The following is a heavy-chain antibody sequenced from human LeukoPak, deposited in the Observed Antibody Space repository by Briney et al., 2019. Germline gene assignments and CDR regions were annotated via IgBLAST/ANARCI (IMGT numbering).Heavy chain of an antibody. V-gene: IGHV3-74*01. CDR2: INSDGSST. Sequence: GGSLRLSCAASGFTFRSHWMHWVRQAPGKGLVWVSRINSDGSSTTYADSVKGRFTISRETAKNTLYLQMNSLRAEDTAVYYCARVAAWDSSGYLFDYWGQGTLVTVSS. CDR1: GFTFRSHW. CDR3: ARVAAWDSSGYLFDY. J-gene: IGHJ4*02. D-gene: IGHD3-22*01.